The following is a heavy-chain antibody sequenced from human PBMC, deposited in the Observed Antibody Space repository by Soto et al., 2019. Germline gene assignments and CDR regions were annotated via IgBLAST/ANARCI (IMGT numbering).Heavy chain of an antibody. J-gene: IGHJ3*02. V-gene: IGHV3-74*01. D-gene: IGHD6-19*01. CDR1: GFIFSSYW. Sequence: PGGSLRLSCAASGFIFSSYWMHWVRQAPGKGLVWVSRINNNSGNTGYADSVKGRFTISRDNAKNSLYLQMKSLRAEDTALYYCAKYSSGWYGNDAFAICGQGTMVIVSS. CDR3: AKYSSGWYGNDAFAI. CDR2: INNNSGNT.